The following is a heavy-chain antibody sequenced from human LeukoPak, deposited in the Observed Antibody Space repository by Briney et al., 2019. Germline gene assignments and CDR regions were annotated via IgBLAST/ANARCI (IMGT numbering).Heavy chain of an antibody. CDR2: ISYDGSNK. D-gene: IGHD5-12*01. Sequence: GVSLRLSCAASGFTFSSYAMHWVRQAPGKGLEWVAVISYDGSNKYYADSVKGRFTISRDNSKNTLYLQMNSLRAEDTAGYYCARDKDPYSGYDLVGMDVWGQGTTVTVSS. CDR3: ARDKDPYSGYDLVGMDV. J-gene: IGHJ6*02. CDR1: GFTFSSYA. V-gene: IGHV3-30-3*01.